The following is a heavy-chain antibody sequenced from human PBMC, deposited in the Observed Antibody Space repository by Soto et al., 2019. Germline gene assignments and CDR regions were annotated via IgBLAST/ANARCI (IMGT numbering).Heavy chain of an antibody. CDR3: LFGPSSGWYLGGYYYYYGMDV. CDR2: MNPNSGNT. D-gene: IGHD6-19*01. CDR1: GYTFTSYD. Sequence: ASVKVSCKASGYTFTSYDINWVRQATGQGLEWMGWMNPNSGNTGYAQKFQGRVTMTRNTSISTAYMELGSLRSEDTAVYYCLFGPSSGWYLGGYYYYYGMDVWGQGTTVTVSS. V-gene: IGHV1-8*01. J-gene: IGHJ6*02.